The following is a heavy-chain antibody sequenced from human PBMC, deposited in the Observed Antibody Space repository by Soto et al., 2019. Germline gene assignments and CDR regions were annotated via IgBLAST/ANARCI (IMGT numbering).Heavy chain of an antibody. CDR3: TSDAPRNNC. CDR2: IKSKTDGGRT. J-gene: IGHJ4*02. V-gene: IGHV3-15*01. CDR1: GFTFSNAW. Sequence: GSLRLSCAASGFTFSNAWMSWDRQAPAKRLEWVGRIKSKTDGGRTDFAAPVKGRFTISRDDSKNTLFLQMNSLKTEDTAVYYCTSDAPRNNCWGQGTLVTVSS.